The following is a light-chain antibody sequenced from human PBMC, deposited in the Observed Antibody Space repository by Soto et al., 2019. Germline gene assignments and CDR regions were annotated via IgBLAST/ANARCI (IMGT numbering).Light chain of an antibody. CDR2: DVT. V-gene: IGLV2-23*02. J-gene: IGLJ1*01. CDR1: SSDVGSYDL. CDR3: CSYAGSDTYV. Sequence: QSVLTQPASVSGSPGQSITISCTGTSSDVGSYDLVAWYQQHPGKAPKLVISDVTQRPSGVSNRFSGSKSGNTASLTISGLQAEDEADYYCCSYAGSDTYVFGTVTKVTVL.